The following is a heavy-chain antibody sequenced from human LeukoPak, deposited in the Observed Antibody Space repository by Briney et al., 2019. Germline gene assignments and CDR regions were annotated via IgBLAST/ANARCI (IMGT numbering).Heavy chain of an antibody. J-gene: IGHJ4*02. CDR1: GFTLSRYW. Sequence: GGSLRLSCAASGFTLSRYWMSWVRQAPGKGLEWVANIKPDGSEKHYVDSVKGRFTISRDNAKNSLYLQMNSLRAEDTAVYYCAREEGIDGSGYYYVLGYWGQGALVTVSS. V-gene: IGHV3-7*01. CDR3: AREEGIDGSGYYYVLGY. CDR2: IKPDGSEK. D-gene: IGHD3-22*01.